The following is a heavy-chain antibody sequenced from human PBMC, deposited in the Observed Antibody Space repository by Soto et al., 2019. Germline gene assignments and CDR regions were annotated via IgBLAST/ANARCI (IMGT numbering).Heavy chain of an antibody. J-gene: IGHJ4*02. CDR1: GGSICSSNG. Sequence: SETLSLTCAVSGGSICSSNGWSWVRQPPGKGLEWIGEIYHSGSTNYIPSLTSRVTISVDKSKNQFSLKLSSVTAADTAVYYCATMDWARSIEIDYWGQGHLVTVSS. CDR3: ATMDWARSIEIDY. CDR2: IYHSGST. V-gene: IGHV4-4*02. D-gene: IGHD6-6*01.